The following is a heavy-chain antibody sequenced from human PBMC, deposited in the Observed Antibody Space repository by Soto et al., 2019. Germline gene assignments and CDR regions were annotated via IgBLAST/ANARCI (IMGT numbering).Heavy chain of an antibody. J-gene: IGHJ4*02. V-gene: IGHV5-51*01. D-gene: IGHD2-2*01. CDR2: IHSGDSNA. Sequence: PGESLKISCKGSGYSFSTYSIGWVRQMPGKGLEWMGNIHSGDSNARYSPSFQGQVTISVDKSISTAYLQWSSLKAPDTALYYCATLRSSHWFDYWGQGTLVTVSS. CDR3: ATLRSSHWFDY. CDR1: GYSFSTYS.